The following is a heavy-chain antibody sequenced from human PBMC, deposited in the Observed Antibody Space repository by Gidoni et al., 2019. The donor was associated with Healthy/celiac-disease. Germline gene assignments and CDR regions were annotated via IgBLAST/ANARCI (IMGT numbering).Heavy chain of an antibody. Sequence: QMQLVQSGAEVKKTGSSVKVSCKASGYTFTYRYLHWVRQAPGQALEWMGWITPFNGNTNYAQKFQDRVTITRDRSMSTAYMELSSLRSEDTAMYYCVATPQKGYFDYWGQGTLVTVSS. J-gene: IGHJ4*02. D-gene: IGHD5-12*01. CDR2: ITPFNGNT. CDR1: GYTFTYRY. V-gene: IGHV1-45*02. CDR3: VATPQKGYFDY.